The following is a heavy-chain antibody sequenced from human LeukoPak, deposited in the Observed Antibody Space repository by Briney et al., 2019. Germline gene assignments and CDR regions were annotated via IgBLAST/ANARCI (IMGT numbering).Heavy chain of an antibody. CDR2: INTNTGNP. Sequence: GASVKVFCKASGYTFTSYAMNWVRQAPGQGLEWMGWINTNTGNPTYAQGFTGRFVFSLDTSVSTAYLQISSLKAEDTAVYYCARDLSIAALYGMDVWGQGTTVTVSS. D-gene: IGHD6-6*01. V-gene: IGHV7-4-1*02. CDR3: ARDLSIAALYGMDV. J-gene: IGHJ6*02. CDR1: GYTFTSYA.